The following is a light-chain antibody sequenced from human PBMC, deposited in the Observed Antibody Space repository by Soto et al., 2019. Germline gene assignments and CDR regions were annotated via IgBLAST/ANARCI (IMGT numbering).Light chain of an antibody. CDR1: QSVSSSY. CDR2: GAS. V-gene: IGKV3-20*01. CDR3: QQYGSSPT. J-gene: IGKJ1*01. Sequence: EIVLTQSPGTLSLSPGERATLSCRASQSVSSSYLAWYQQKPGQAPRLLIYGASSRATGIPDRFSGSGSGTXXTXTISRLEPEDFAVYYCQQYGSSPTFGQGTKVEIK.